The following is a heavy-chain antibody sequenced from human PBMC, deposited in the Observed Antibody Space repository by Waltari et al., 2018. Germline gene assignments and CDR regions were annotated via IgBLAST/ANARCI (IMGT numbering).Heavy chain of an antibody. CDR2: ISAYNGNT. Sequence: QAQLVQSGAEVKKPGASVKVSCKASGYTFTSSCISSVRQAPEQGLEWMGWISAYNGNTNYAQKLQGRVTMTTDTSTSTAYMELRSLRSDDTAVYYCARDRKPLLPSNWFDPWGQGTLVTVSS. V-gene: IGHV1-18*01. CDR3: ARDRKPLLPSNWFDP. CDR1: GYTFTSSC. J-gene: IGHJ5*02. D-gene: IGHD2-15*01.